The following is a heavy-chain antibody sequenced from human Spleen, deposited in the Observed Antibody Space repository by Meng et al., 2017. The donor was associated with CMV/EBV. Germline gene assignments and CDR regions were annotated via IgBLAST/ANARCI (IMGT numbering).Heavy chain of an antibody. CDR1: GFTVSSYA. J-gene: IGHJ4*02. Sequence: GGSLRLSCAASGFTVSSYAMHWVRQAPGKGLEWLAVIPYDGRDEDYADSVKGRFAISRDNSKNMVYLQMNSLRAEDTAVYYCARGDGYNYGMFNWGQGTLVTVSS. CDR2: IPYDGRDE. V-gene: IGHV3-30*09. CDR3: ARGDGYNYGMFN. D-gene: IGHD5-24*01.